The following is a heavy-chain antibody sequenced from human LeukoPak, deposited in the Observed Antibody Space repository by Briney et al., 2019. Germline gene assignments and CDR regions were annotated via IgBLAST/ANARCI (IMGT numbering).Heavy chain of an antibody. CDR3: ARGGAGDWTFDI. D-gene: IGHD1-26*01. Sequence: SVKVSCKASGGTFSSYAISWVRQAPGQGLEWMGRIIPILGIANYAQKFQSRVTITADKSTSTAYMELSSLRSEDTAVYYCARGGAGDWTFDIWGQGTMVTVSS. V-gene: IGHV1-69*04. CDR1: GGTFSSYA. CDR2: IIPILGIA. J-gene: IGHJ3*02.